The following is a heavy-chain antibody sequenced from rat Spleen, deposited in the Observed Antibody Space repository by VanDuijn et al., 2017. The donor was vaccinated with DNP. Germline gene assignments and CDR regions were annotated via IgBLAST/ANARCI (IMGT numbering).Heavy chain of an antibody. CDR3: ARNYNKFDY. D-gene: IGHD1-10*01. Sequence: EVQLVGSGGGLVQPGRSMKLSCAASGFTFTNSDMAWVRQAPTTGLEWVASISTSGGSTFYRDSVKGRFTISRDNAKNTLYLQMNSLRSEDTATYYCARNYNKFDYWGQGVMVTVSS. CDR2: ISTSGGST. J-gene: IGHJ2*01. V-gene: IGHV5-25*01. CDR1: GFTFTNSD.